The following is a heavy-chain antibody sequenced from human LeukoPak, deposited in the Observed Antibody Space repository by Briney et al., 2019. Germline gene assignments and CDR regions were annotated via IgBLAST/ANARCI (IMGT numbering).Heavy chain of an antibody. CDR3: AGTPRSSLLFDI. J-gene: IGHJ3*02. Sequence: PGGSLRLSCAASGFTFSSYSMNWVRQAPGKGLEWVSSISSSSSYIYYADSVKGRFTISRDNAKNSLYLQMNSLRAEDTAVYYCAGTPRSSLLFDIWGQGTMVTVSS. CDR2: ISSSSSYI. CDR1: GFTFSSYS. V-gene: IGHV3-21*01. D-gene: IGHD6-6*01.